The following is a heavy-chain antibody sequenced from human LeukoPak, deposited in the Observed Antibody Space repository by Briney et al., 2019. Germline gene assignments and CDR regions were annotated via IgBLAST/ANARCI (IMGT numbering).Heavy chain of an antibody. CDR2: IYHSGST. CDR3: ARQGENSGSYYYYYMDV. D-gene: IGHD1-26*01. CDR1: GVSFSSSNYY. Sequence: SETLSLTCTVSGVSFSSSNYYWGWIRQPPGKGLEWIGSIYHSGSTYYNPSLKSRVTISVDTSKNQFSLKLSSVTAADTAVYYCARQGENSGSYYYYYMDVWGKGTTVTVSS. V-gene: IGHV4-39*07. J-gene: IGHJ6*03.